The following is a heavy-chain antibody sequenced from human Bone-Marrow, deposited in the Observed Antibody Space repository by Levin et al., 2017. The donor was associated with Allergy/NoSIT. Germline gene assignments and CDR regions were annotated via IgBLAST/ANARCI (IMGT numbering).Heavy chain of an antibody. CDR3: ATASSPIGYCSSTSCRTYNWFDP. D-gene: IGHD2-2*01. CDR2: FDPEDGET. Sequence: ASVKVSCKVSGYTLTELSMHWVRQAPGKGLEWMGGFDPEDGETIYAQKFQGRVTMTEDTSTDTAYMELSSLRSEDTAVYYCATASSPIGYCSSTSCRTYNWFDPWGQGTLVTVSS. CDR1: GYTLTELS. V-gene: IGHV1-24*01. J-gene: IGHJ5*02.